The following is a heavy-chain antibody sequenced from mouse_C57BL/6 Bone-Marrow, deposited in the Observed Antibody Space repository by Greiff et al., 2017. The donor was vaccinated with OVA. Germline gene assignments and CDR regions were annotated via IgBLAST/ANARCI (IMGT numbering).Heavy chain of an antibody. Sequence: VQLQQSGAELVRPGASVKLSCTASGFNIKDDYMHWVKQRPEQGLEWIGWIDPENGDTEYASKFQGKATITADTSSNTAYLQLSSLTSEDTAVYYCTTYYDYDGYWGQGTLVTVSA. V-gene: IGHV14-4*01. D-gene: IGHD2-4*01. J-gene: IGHJ3*01. CDR3: TTYYDYDGY. CDR1: GFNIKDDY. CDR2: IDPENGDT.